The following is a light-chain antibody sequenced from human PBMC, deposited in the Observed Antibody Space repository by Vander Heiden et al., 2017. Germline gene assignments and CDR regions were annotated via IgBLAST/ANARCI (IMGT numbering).Light chain of an antibody. Sequence: DIVMTQSPDSLALSLGERATINCKSSQSVLYSSNNKNYFAWYQQKPRQPPKLLIYWASTRESGVPDRFSGSGSGTDFTLTISSLQAEDVAVYYCQQYYSTPQTFGQGTKLEIK. V-gene: IGKV4-1*01. J-gene: IGKJ2*01. CDR3: QQYYSTPQT. CDR1: QSVLYSSNNKNY. CDR2: WAS.